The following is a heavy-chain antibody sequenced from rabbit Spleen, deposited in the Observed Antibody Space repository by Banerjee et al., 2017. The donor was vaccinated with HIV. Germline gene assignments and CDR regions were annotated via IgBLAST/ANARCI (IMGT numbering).Heavy chain of an antibody. CDR3: ARDGTGAYIPYL. CDR1: GFDFSSYY. V-gene: IGHV1S7*01. J-gene: IGHJ4*01. D-gene: IGHD7-1*01. CDR2: IDPFFGTT. Sequence: QLKESGGGLVQPGGSLKLSCKGSGFDFSSYYMSWVRQAPGKGLEWIGYIDPFFGTTYYASWVNGRFSISRENAQNTVFLQMTSLTAADTATYFCARDGTGAYIPYLWGPGTLVTVS.